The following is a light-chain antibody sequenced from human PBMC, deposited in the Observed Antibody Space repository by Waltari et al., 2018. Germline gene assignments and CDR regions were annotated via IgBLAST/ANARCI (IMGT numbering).Light chain of an antibody. CDR2: GAS. V-gene: IGKV3-20*01. J-gene: IGKJ2*01. Sequence: EIVLTQSPGTLSLSPGERATLSCRASESVSSVYLAWYQQQPGQVPRLLIYGASNRATGIPDRFSGSGSGTDFTLTISRLEPEDFAMYYCQQHGNSPKTFGQGTRVEI. CDR3: QQHGNSPKT. CDR1: ESVSSVY.